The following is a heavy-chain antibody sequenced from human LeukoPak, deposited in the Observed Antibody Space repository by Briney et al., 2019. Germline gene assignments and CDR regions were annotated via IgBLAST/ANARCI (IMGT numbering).Heavy chain of an antibody. J-gene: IGHJ4*02. D-gene: IGHD2-2*02. CDR3: ARDLGPYCSSTSCYTGGSGY. CDR2: ISAYNGNT. V-gene: IGHV1-18*01. Sequence: ASVKVSCKASGYTFTSYGISWVRQAPGQGLEWMGWISAYNGNTNYAQKLQGRVTMTTDTSTSTAYMELRSLRSDDTAVYYCARDLGPYCSSTSCYTGGSGYWGQGTLVTVSS. CDR1: GYTFTSYG.